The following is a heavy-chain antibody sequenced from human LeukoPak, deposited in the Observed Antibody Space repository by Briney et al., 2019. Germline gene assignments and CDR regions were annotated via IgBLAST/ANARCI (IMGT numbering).Heavy chain of an antibody. V-gene: IGHV4-30-4*08. Sequence: PSQTLSLTCTVSGGSINSGDHYWSWIRQSPGKGPEWIGYIFSTGSTYYNPSLQSRLTISQDKSTNQFILKLTSVTAADTAVYYCARDRGGWLRPYFDSWGLGTLVTVSS. D-gene: IGHD5-12*01. J-gene: IGHJ4*02. CDR2: IFSTGST. CDR1: GGSINSGDHY. CDR3: ARDRGGWLRPYFDS.